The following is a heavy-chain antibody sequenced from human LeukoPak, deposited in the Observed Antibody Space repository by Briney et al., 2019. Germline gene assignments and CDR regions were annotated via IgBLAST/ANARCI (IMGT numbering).Heavy chain of an antibody. D-gene: IGHD6-13*01. CDR1: GYTFTSYG. J-gene: IGHJ5*02. CDR2: ISAYNGNT. V-gene: IGHV1-18*01. CDR3: ARAIEQQLVPLTSNWFDP. Sequence: ASVKVSCKASGYTFTSYGISWVRQAPGQGLEWMGWISAYNGNTNYAQKLQGRVTMTTDTSTSTAYMELRSLRSDDTAVYYCARAIEQQLVPLTSNWFDPWGQGALVTVSS.